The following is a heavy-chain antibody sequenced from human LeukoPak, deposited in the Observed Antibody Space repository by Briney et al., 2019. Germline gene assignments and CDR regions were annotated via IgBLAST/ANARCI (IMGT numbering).Heavy chain of an antibody. CDR2: INTDGGFT. CDR3: AREAKVGGALQY. J-gene: IGHJ4*02. Sequence: GGSLRLSCAASGFIFSDYWMHGVRQAPGRGLGWVSRINTDGGFTRYADSVQGRFIISRDTAKNTLFLQMNSLRAEDTAVYYCAREAKVGGALQYWGQGILVTVSS. D-gene: IGHD1-26*01. V-gene: IGHV3-74*01. CDR1: GFIFSDYW.